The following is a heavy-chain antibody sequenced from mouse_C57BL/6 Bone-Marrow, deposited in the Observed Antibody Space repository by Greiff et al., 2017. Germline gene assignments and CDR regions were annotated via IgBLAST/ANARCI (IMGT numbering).Heavy chain of an antibody. CDR3: ASGSSGYVFAY. Sequence: VKLQQPGAELVKPGASVKLSCKASGYTFTSYWMHWVKQRPGQGLEWIGMIHPTSGSTNYNEKFKSKATLTVDKSSSTAYMQLSSLTSDDSAVYYCASGSSGYVFAYWGQGTLVTVSA. J-gene: IGHJ3*01. D-gene: IGHD3-2*02. CDR1: GYTFTSYW. CDR2: IHPTSGST. V-gene: IGHV1-64*01.